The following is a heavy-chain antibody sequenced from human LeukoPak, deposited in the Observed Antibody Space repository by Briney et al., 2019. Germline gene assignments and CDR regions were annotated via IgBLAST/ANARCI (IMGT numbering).Heavy chain of an antibody. CDR2: IYRSGST. Sequence: SETLSLTCAVSGGPISSGGYSWSWIRQPPGKGLEWIGYIYRSGSTYYNPSLKSRVTISVDRSKNQFSLKLSSVTAADTAVYYCARAQPYGSGSYYDYWGQGTLVTVSS. D-gene: IGHD3-10*01. CDR1: GGPISSGGYS. V-gene: IGHV4-30-2*01. J-gene: IGHJ4*02. CDR3: ARAQPYGSGSYYDY.